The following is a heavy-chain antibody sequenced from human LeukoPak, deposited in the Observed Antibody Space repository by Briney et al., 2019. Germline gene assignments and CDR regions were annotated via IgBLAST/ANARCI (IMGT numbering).Heavy chain of an antibody. D-gene: IGHD3-22*01. Sequence: GASVKVSCKASGGTFSSYAISWVRQAPGQGLEWMGRIIPILGTANYAQKFQGRVTITTDESTSTAYMELSSLRSEDTAVYYCARGAYDSSGYYPYNWFDPWGQGTLVTVSS. CDR3: ARGAYDSSGYYPYNWFDP. V-gene: IGHV1-69*11. J-gene: IGHJ5*02. CDR1: GGTFSSYA. CDR2: IIPILGTA.